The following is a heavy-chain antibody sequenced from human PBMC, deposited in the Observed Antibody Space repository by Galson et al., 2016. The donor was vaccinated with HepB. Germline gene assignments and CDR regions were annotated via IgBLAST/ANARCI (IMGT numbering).Heavy chain of an antibody. J-gene: IGHJ4*02. CDR2: IIPVSRTP. CDR3: ARGGPSNQALLFPEPLRT. D-gene: IGHD2-21*02. CDR1: GGTFSNYR. Sequence: SVKVSCKASGGTFSNYRIDWVRQAPGQGLDWMGGIIPVSRTPNYAQKFQVRVTITADESTSSSYMEVSSLKSEDTAVYYCARGGPSNQALLFPEPLRTWGQGTLVTVSS. V-gene: IGHV1-69*13.